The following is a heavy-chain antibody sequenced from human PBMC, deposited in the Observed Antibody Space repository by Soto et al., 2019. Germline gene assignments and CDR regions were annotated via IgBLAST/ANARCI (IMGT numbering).Heavy chain of an antibody. CDR1: GGSFSAYY. J-gene: IGHJ5*02. D-gene: IGHD1-26*01. CDR2: INHSGST. CDR3: ASLGVVGATIMPQFDP. V-gene: IGHV4-34*01. Sequence: SETLSLTCAVYGGSFSAYYWSWIRQPPGKGLEWIGEINHSGSTNYNPSLKSRVTISVDTSKNQFSLKLSSVTAADTAVYYCASLGVVGATIMPQFDPWGQGSLVTVSS.